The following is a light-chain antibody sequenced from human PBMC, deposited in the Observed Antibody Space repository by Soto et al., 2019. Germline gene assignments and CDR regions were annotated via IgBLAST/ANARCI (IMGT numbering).Light chain of an antibody. J-gene: IGKJ1*01. V-gene: IGKV1-5*03. CDR1: QSISSW. CDR2: KAS. CDR3: QQFNSYSTWT. Sequence: DIQLTQSPSTLSASVGDRVTITCRASQSISSWLAWYQQKPGKAPKLLIYKASNLESGVPSRFSGSGSGTDFQLTISSLQAADFATYYCQQFNSYSTWTFGQGTKVEIK.